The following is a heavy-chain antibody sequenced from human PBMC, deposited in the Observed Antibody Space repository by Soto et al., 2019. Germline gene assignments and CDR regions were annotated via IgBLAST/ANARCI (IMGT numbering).Heavy chain of an antibody. CDR1: GGSISSYY. CDR2: IYYSGST. V-gene: IGHV4-59*03. D-gene: IGHD3-3*01. Sequence: SETLSLTCTVSGGSISSYYWSWIRQPPGKGLEWIGYIYYSGSTNYNPSLKSRVTISVDTSKNQFSLKLSSVTAADTAVYYCATRITVFGLLIPPFDPWGQGTQVTVSS. CDR3: ATRITVFGLLIPPFDP. J-gene: IGHJ5*02.